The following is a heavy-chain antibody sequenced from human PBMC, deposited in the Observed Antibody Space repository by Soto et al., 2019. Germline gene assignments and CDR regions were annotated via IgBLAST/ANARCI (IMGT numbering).Heavy chain of an antibody. CDR1: GFTFSSYS. D-gene: IGHD3-22*01. CDR3: ASPSSGYGPDAFDI. J-gene: IGHJ3*02. Sequence: EVQLVESGGGLVKPGGSLRLSCAASGFTFSSYSMNWVRQAPGKGLEWVSSISSSSSYIYYADSVKGRFTISRDNAKNSLYLQMNSLRAEDTAVYYCASPSSGYGPDAFDIWDQGTMVTVSS. V-gene: IGHV3-21*01. CDR2: ISSSSSYI.